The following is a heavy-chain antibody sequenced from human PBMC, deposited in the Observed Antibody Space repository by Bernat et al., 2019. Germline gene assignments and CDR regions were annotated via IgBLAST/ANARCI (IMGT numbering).Heavy chain of an antibody. CDR2: INHSGST. Sequence: QVQLQQWGAGLLEPSETLSLTCAVYGESFSGYYWSWIRQPPGKGLEWIGEINHSGSTNYNPSLKSRLTISVDTSKKQFSLKLSSVTTADTAVYYCARDGEQQLAYWGQGTLVTVSS. CDR3: ARDGEQQLAY. V-gene: IGHV4-34*01. J-gene: IGHJ4*02. CDR1: GESFSGYY. D-gene: IGHD6-13*01.